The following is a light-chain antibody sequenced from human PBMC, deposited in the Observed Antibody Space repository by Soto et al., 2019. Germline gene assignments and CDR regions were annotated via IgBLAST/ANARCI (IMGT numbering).Light chain of an antibody. CDR1: QSVSSSY. Sequence: EIVMTQSPATLSVSPGERATLSCRAGQSVSSSYLAWYQQKPGQAPRLLIYGASSRATGIPDRFSGSGSGTDFTLTISRLEPEDFAVYYCQQYGSSPGTLGQGTKVDIK. CDR3: QQYGSSPGT. J-gene: IGKJ1*01. CDR2: GAS. V-gene: IGKV3-20*01.